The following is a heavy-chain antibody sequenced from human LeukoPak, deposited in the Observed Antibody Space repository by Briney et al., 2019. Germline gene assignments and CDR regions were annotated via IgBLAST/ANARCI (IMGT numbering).Heavy chain of an antibody. CDR2: IGFRGSTI. CDR3: ARGIGVQLELDAFDI. Sequence: LSLTCTVSGGSISSHYWSWIRQAPGKGLEWVSYIGFRGSTIYYADSVKGRFTISRDNARSSVYLQMNSLRAEDTAVYYCARGIGVQLELDAFDIWGQGTMVTVSS. CDR1: GGSISSHY. D-gene: IGHD1-1*01. J-gene: IGHJ3*02. V-gene: IGHV3-11*01.